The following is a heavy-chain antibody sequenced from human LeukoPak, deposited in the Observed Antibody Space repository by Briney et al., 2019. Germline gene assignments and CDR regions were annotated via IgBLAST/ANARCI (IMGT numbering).Heavy chain of an antibody. V-gene: IGHV1-69*13. CDR3: ARARPTHIAAAGTWYYYYGMDV. Sequence: SVKVSCKASGGTFSSYAISWVRQAPGQGLEWLGGIIPIFGAANYAQKFQGRVTITADDSTSTAYMELSSLRSEDTAVYYCARARPTHIAAAGTWYYYYGMDVWGQGTTVTVSS. CDR1: GGTFSSYA. D-gene: IGHD6-13*01. J-gene: IGHJ6*02. CDR2: IIPIFGAA.